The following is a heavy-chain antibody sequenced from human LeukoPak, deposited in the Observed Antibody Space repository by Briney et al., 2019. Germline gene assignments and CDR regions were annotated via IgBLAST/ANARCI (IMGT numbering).Heavy chain of an antibody. CDR2: IWYDGSNK. CDR3: ARMTYCSSTSCYSYYGMDV. CDR1: GFNDYT. J-gene: IGHJ6*02. Sequence: GGSLRVSCGVSGFNDYTVHWVRQAPGKGLEWVAVIWYDGSNKYYADSVKGRFTISRDNSKNTLYLQMNSLRAEDTAVYYCARMTYCSSTSCYSYYGMDVWGQGTTVTVSS. V-gene: IGHV3-33*08. D-gene: IGHD2-2*02.